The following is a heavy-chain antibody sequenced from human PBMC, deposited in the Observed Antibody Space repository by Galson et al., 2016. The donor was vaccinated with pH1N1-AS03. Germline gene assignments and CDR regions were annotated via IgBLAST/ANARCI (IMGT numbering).Heavy chain of an antibody. CDR2: IYHSGST. V-gene: IGHV4-4*02. CDR1: GGSISSDNW. CDR3: ARRGDYYYFYGLDV. D-gene: IGHD3-16*01. Sequence: LSLTCGVSGGSISSDNWWSWVRQTPGKGLEWIGDIYHSGSTNYNPSLKSRVTISVDKSKNQFSLKLNSVTAADTAVYYRARRGDYYYFYGLDVWGPGTTVTVSS. J-gene: IGHJ6*02.